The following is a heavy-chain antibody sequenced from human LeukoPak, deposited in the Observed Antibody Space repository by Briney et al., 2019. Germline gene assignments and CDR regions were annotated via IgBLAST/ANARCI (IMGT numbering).Heavy chain of an antibody. CDR2: INHSGRT. CDR3: PRGRENYYDSSGYYPPRYFDY. J-gene: IGHJ4*02. V-gene: IGHV4-34*01. CDR1: GGSFSGYY. Sequence: PSETLSLTCAVYGGSFSGYYWSWLRQPPGKGLEWIGEINHSGRTNYNPSLQSRVTISLDKSKTQFSLTLSSVTAAATAVYYCPRGRENYYDSSGYYPPRYFDYWGQGTLVTVSS. D-gene: IGHD3-22*01.